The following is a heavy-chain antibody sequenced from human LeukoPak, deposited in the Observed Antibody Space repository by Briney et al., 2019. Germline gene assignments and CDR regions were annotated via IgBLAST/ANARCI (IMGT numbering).Heavy chain of an antibody. CDR3: ARVGSGNYYKYFEH. CDR2: IYSGAGT. V-gene: IGHV3-53*01. D-gene: IGHD1-26*01. CDR1: GFTFSNYW. J-gene: IGHJ4*02. Sequence: PGGSLRLSCVASGFTFSNYWMSWVRQAPGKGLEWVSVIYSGAGTYYADSVKGRFTISRDNSKNTLHLQMNSLRAEDTAVYYCARVGSGNYYKYFEHWGQGTLVTVSS.